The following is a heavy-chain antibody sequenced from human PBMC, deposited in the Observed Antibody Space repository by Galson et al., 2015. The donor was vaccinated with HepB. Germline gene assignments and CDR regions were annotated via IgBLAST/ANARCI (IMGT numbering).Heavy chain of an antibody. V-gene: IGHV1-69*01. Sequence: CKASGGTFSSYAISWVRQAPGQGLEWMGGIIPIFGTANYAQKFQGRVTITADESTSTAYMELSSLRSEDTAVYYCASTISGPPDYWGQGTLVTVSS. CDR2: IIPIFGTA. CDR1: GGTFSSYA. J-gene: IGHJ4*02. CDR3: ASTISGPPDY. D-gene: IGHD5-12*01.